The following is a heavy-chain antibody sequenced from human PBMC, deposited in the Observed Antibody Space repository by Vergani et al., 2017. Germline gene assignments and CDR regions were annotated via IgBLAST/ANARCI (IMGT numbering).Heavy chain of an antibody. CDR1: GYTFTSYY. V-gene: IGHV1-46*03. J-gene: IGHJ3*02. Sequence: QVQLVQSGAEVKKPGASVKVSCKASGYTFTSYYMHWVRQAPGQGLEWMGIINPSGGSTSYAQKFQGRVTMTRDTSTSTVYMELSSLRSEDTAVYYCARDMMVNCSGGSCYSDAFDIWGQGTMVTVSS. CDR3: ARDMMVNCSGGSCYSDAFDI. CDR2: INPSGGST. D-gene: IGHD2-15*01.